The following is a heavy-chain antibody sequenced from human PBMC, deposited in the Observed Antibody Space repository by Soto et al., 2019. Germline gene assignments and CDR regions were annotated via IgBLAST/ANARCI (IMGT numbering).Heavy chain of an antibody. V-gene: IGHV1-18*01. CDR1: GYTFTSYG. CDR3: ARGPGLGYSSSWASDY. Sequence: QVQLVQSGAEVKKPGASVKVSCKASGYTFTSYGISWVRQAPGQGLEGMGWISAHNGNTNSAQKLQGRVTMTTDTSTSTAYMELRSLRSDDTAVYYCARGPGLGYSSSWASDYWGQGTMVNVSS. CDR2: ISAHNGNT. D-gene: IGHD6-13*01. J-gene: IGHJ4*02.